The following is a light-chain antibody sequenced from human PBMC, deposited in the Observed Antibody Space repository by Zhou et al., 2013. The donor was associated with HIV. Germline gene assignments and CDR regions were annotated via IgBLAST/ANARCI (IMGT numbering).Light chain of an antibody. V-gene: IGKV1-39*01. CDR2: AAS. CDR1: QSISTY. J-gene: IGKJ3*01. CDR3: QQSYSTSWT. Sequence: DIQMTQSPSSLSASVGDGVTITCRASQSISTYLSWYRQKPGRAPEVLISAASTLQSGVPSRFSGSGSGTHFTLTISSLQPEDFATYYCQQSYSTSWTFGPGTKVVFK.